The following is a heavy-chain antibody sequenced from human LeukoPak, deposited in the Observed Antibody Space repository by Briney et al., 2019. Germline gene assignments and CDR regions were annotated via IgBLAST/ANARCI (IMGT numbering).Heavy chain of an antibody. CDR2: IIPIFGTA. D-gene: IGHD6-19*01. Sequence: SVKVSCKASGGTFSSYAISWVRQAPGQGLEWMGGIIPIFGTANYAQKFQGRVTITADESTSTAYMELSSLRSEDTAVYYCAREWAVAGQSPWFDPWGQGTLVTVSS. V-gene: IGHV1-69*13. CDR1: GGTFSSYA. CDR3: AREWAVAGQSPWFDP. J-gene: IGHJ5*02.